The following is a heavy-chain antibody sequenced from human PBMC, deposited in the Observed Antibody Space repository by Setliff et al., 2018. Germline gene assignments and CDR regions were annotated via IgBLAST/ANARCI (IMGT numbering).Heavy chain of an antibody. CDR3: ARDGTMVRGVIITLRLGLDC. J-gene: IGHJ4*02. CDR1: GYSISSGYY. D-gene: IGHD3-10*01. V-gene: IGHV4-38-2*02. Sequence: SETLSLTCAVSGYSISSGYYWGWIRQPPGKGLEWIGSIYHSGSTYYNPSLKSRVTISVDTSKNQFSLKLSSVTAADTAVYYCARDGTMVRGVIITLRLGLDCWGQGTLVTVSS. CDR2: IYHSGST.